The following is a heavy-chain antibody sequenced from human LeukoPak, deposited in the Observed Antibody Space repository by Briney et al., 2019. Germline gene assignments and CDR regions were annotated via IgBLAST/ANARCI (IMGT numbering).Heavy chain of an antibody. CDR3: ARGLQTLSGYDIYYFDY. Sequence: ASVKLSCKASGYTFTGYYIHWVRQAPGQGLEWMGWINPSSGGTNYAQKFQGRVTMTRDTSISTAYMELSRLRSDDTAVYYCARGLQTLSGYDIYYFDYWGQGTLDPVSS. D-gene: IGHD5-12*01. CDR1: GYTFTGYY. V-gene: IGHV1-2*02. CDR2: INPSSGGT. J-gene: IGHJ4*02.